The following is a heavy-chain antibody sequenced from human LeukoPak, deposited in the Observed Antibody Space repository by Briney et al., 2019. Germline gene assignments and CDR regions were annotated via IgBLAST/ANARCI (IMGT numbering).Heavy chain of an antibody. J-gene: IGHJ5*02. CDR3: ARAFDGGSGSYYFYDPHPNWFDP. Sequence: ASVKVSCKASGYTFTGYYMHWVRQAPGQGLEWMGRINPNRGGTTYAQKFQGRVTMTRDTSISTAYMELSRLRSDDTAVYYCARAFDGGSGSYYFYDPHPNWFDPWGQGTLVTVSS. V-gene: IGHV1-2*06. D-gene: IGHD3-10*01. CDR2: INPNRGGT. CDR1: GYTFTGYY.